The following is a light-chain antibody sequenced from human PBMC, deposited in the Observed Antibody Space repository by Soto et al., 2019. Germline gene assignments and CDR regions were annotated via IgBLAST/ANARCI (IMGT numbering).Light chain of an antibody. Sequence: SLITNSPFSLSAPFQDRFTSTFQASQDIRKYLNWYQQKPGKAPNLLIYDTSNLETGVPSRFSGSGSGTDFTFTISSLQTEDIATYYCQQYANRVTLGGGTKV. V-gene: IGKV1-33*01. CDR1: QDIRKY. J-gene: IGKJ4*01. CDR3: QQYANRVT. CDR2: DTS.